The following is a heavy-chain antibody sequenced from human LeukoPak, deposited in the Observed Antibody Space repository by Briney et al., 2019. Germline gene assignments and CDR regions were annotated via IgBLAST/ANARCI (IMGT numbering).Heavy chain of an antibody. CDR3: ARHRYGSERSAFDI. D-gene: IGHD3-10*01. Sequence: SETLSLTCTVSADSISNFWWNWIRLPAGKGLEWIGRIHTSGGNNYNPSLRSRVTMSLDTSKIQFSLQLTSVTAADTAVYYCARHRYGSERSAFDIWGQGTMVTVSS. CDR1: ADSISNFW. J-gene: IGHJ3*02. V-gene: IGHV4-4*07. CDR2: IHTSGGN.